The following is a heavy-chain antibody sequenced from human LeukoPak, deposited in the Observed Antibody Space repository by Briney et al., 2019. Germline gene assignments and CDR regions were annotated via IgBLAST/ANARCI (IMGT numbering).Heavy chain of an antibody. Sequence: ASVKVSCKASGYTFTENAMHWVRQTPGQGLEWMGWINPNSGGTILAQQFQGRVSMIRDKSISTAYMELIRLVYDVTAVYYCARERDRTFDYWGQGTLVTVSS. CDR1: GYTFTENA. CDR3: ARERDRTFDY. CDR2: INPNSGGT. D-gene: IGHD1-1*01. J-gene: IGHJ4*02. V-gene: IGHV1-2*02.